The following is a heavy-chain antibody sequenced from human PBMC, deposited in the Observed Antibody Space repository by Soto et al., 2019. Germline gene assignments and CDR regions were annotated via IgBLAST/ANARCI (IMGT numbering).Heavy chain of an antibody. CDR1: GGSISSSSYY. V-gene: IGHV4-39*01. J-gene: IGHJ4*02. D-gene: IGHD3-10*01. CDR3: ARQVVEGTVTGTGSFDY. CDR2: FYYSGST. Sequence: QLQLQESGPGVVKSSETLSLTCTVSGGSISSSSYYWGWIRQPPGKGLEGIGSFYYSGSTYYYTSLKSRVTISGDTSENQISMKLRSVTAADTAVYYCARQVVEGTVTGTGSFDYWGQGTLVTVSS.